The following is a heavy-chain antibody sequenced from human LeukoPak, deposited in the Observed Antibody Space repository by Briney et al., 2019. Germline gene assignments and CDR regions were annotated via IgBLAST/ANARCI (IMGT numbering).Heavy chain of an antibody. D-gene: IGHD2/OR15-2a*01. V-gene: IGHV3-21*01. CDR2: ISSSSSYI. CDR3: ARNIQGVWHFDY. J-gene: IGHJ4*02. CDR1: GFTFSSYS. Sequence: GGSLRLSCAASGFTFSSYSMNWVRQAPGKGLEWVSSISSSSSYIYYADSVKGRFTISRDHAKNSLYLQMNSRGAEDTAVYYCARNIQGVWHFDYWGQGTLVTVSS.